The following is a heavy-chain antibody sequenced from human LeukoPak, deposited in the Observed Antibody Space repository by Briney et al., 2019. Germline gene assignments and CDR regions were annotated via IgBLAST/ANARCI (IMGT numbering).Heavy chain of an antibody. J-gene: IGHJ3*02. Sequence: SVKVSCKASGGTFSSYAISWVRQAPGQGLEWMGGIIPIFGTANYAQKFQGRVTITADESTSTAYMELSSLRSEDTAVYYCARAPPYYGSGSYYTPHRDAFDIWGQGTMVTASS. D-gene: IGHD3-10*01. CDR1: GGTFSSYA. V-gene: IGHV1-69*13. CDR3: ARAPPYYGSGSYYTPHRDAFDI. CDR2: IIPIFGTA.